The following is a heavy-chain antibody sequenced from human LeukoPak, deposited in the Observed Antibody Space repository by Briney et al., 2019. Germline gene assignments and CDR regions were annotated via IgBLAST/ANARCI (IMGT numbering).Heavy chain of an antibody. J-gene: IGHJ4*02. CDR2: INPNIGST. CDR3: ARDGYCSGGSCYFFSPY. V-gene: IGHV1-2*02. Sequence: ASVKVSCKASGYTFTDYYMHWVRQAPGQGLEWMRWINPNIGSTNYAQKFQGRVTMTRDTSSSTAYMELSRLRSDDTAVYYCARDGYCSGGSCYFFSPYWGQGTLVTVSS. CDR1: GYTFTDYY. D-gene: IGHD2-15*01.